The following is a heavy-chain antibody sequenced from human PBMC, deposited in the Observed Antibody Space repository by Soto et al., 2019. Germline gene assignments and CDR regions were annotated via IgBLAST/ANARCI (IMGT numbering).Heavy chain of an antibody. Sequence: PSETLSLTCTVSGGSISSGGYYWSWIRQHPGKGLEWIGYIYYSGSTCYNPSLKSRVTISVDTSKNQFSLKLSSVTAADTAVYYCARDIISTGARGMDVWGQGTTVTVSS. CDR1: GGSISSGGYY. D-gene: IGHD1-20*01. CDR3: ARDIISTGARGMDV. J-gene: IGHJ6*02. CDR2: IYYSGST. V-gene: IGHV4-31*03.